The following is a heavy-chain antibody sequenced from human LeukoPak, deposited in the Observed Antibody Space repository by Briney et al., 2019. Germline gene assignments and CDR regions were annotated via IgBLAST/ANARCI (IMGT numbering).Heavy chain of an antibody. D-gene: IGHD1-26*01. CDR3: ARDGYSGSYWAYNWFDP. CDR1: GSSINTYY. Sequence: SETLSLTCTVSGSSINTYYWSWIRQPAGKGLEWIGRIYTSGYTNYNPSLKIRVTMSVDTSKNQFSLKLSSVTAADTAVYYCARDGYSGSYWAYNWFDPWGQGTLVTVSS. J-gene: IGHJ5*02. CDR2: IYTSGYT. V-gene: IGHV4-4*07.